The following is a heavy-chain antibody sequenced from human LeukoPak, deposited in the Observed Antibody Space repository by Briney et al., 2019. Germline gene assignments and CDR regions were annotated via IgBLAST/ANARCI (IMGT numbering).Heavy chain of an antibody. V-gene: IGHV3-23*01. CDR2: ITANGDTT. Sequence: GGSLGLSCVGSGFIFRSYAVTWVRQAPGKGLDWVSSITANGDTTYYADSVKGRFTISRDNSKNTLYLQMSSLRVEDTAVYYCATFGVIVRNNYLDYWGQGALVAVSS. CDR1: GFIFRSYA. D-gene: IGHD3-3*01. J-gene: IGHJ4*02. CDR3: ATFGVIVRNNYLDY.